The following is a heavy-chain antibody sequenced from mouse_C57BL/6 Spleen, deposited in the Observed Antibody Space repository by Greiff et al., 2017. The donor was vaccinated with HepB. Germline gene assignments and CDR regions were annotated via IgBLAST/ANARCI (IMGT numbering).Heavy chain of an antibody. CDR3: AREQTDQARFAFDY. Sequence: VKLVESGPELVKPGASVKLSCKASGYTFTSYDINWVKQRPGQGLEWIGWIYPRDGSTKYNEKFKGKATLTVDTSSSTAYMELHSLTSEDSAVYFCAREQTDQARFAFDYWGQGTTLTVSS. J-gene: IGHJ2*01. CDR1: GYTFTSYD. V-gene: IGHV1-85*01. CDR2: IYPRDGST. D-gene: IGHD3-2*02.